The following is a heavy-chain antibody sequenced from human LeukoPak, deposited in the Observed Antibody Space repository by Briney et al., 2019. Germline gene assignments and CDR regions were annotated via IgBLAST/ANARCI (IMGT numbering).Heavy chain of an antibody. CDR3: ARSSDWYSPHFDY. V-gene: IGHV5-51*01. CDR2: IYPGDSDT. CDR1: GYSFSRYW. D-gene: IGHD6-19*01. Sequence: PGESLKISCKGSGYSFSRYWIAWVRQMPGKGLEWMGIIYPGDSDTRYSPSFHGQVTISADRSISTAYPQWSSLKASDTAMYYCARSSDWYSPHFDYWGQGTLVTVSS. J-gene: IGHJ4*02.